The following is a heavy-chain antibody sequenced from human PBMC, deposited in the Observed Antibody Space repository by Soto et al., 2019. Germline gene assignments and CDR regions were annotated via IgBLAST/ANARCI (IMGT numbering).Heavy chain of an antibody. V-gene: IGHV1-18*01. CDR1: GYTFSIYG. D-gene: IGHD2-15*01. CDR3: ARDVGRKDQLLGNIDY. CDR2: ISVYNGDT. J-gene: IGHJ4*02. Sequence: ASVKVSCKASGYTFSIYGISWVRQAPGQGLEWMGWISVYNGDTKYAKKLQGRVTMTTDTSTTTAYMELRSLRSDDTAVYYCARDVGRKDQLLGNIDYWGQGTLVTVSS.